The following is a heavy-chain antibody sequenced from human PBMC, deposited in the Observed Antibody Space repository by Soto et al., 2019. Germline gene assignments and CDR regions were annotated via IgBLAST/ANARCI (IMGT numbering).Heavy chain of an antibody. D-gene: IGHD1-1*01. CDR3: ARPGTGHFDY. V-gene: IGHV4-39*01. CDR2: IYYSGST. Sequence: SETLSLTCTVSGGSISSSSYYWGWIRQPPGKGLEWIGGIYYSGSTYYNPSLKSRVTISVDTSKNQFSLKLSSVTAADTAVYYCARPGTGHFDYWGQGTLVTVSS. CDR1: GGSISSSSYY. J-gene: IGHJ4*02.